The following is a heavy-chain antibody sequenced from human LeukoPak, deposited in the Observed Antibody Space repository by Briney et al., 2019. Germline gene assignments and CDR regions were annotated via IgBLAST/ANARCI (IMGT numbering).Heavy chain of an antibody. CDR1: GGTFSSYA. CDR3: AREATMVPRTMGPLDY. V-gene: IGHV1-69*04. Sequence: GASVKVSCKASGGTFSSYAISWVRQAPGQGLEWMGRIIPILGIANYAQKFQGRVTITADKSTSTAYMELSSLRSEDTAVYYCAREATMVPRTMGPLDYWGQGTLVTVSS. J-gene: IGHJ4*02. D-gene: IGHD3-10*01. CDR2: IIPILGIA.